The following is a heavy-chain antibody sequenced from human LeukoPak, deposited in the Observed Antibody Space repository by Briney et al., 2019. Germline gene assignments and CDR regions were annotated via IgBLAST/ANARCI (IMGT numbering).Heavy chain of an antibody. Sequence: GGSLRLSCAVSGFTFTDTYMTWIRQAPGKGLESLSYISPSGTDISYADSVKGRFTISRDNAKNSLYLQMNSLRAEDTAVYYCTRDRCGGTSYWGQGTLVTVSS. D-gene: IGHD4-23*01. V-gene: IGHV3-11*01. CDR1: GFTFTDTY. J-gene: IGHJ4*02. CDR2: ISPSGTDI. CDR3: TRDRCGGTSY.